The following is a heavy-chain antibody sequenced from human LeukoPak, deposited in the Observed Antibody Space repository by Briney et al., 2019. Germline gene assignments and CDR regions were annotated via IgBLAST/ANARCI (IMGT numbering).Heavy chain of an antibody. V-gene: IGHV4-59*01. Sequence: SETLSLTCTVSGGSISGYYWGWIRQPPGKGLEWIGYIYYSGGTNYNPSLESRVTISIDTSKNQFSLKLNSVTAADTAVYYCVRDEGVLRFLEYWGQGIQVTVSS. J-gene: IGHJ4*02. CDR1: GGSISGYY. D-gene: IGHD3-3*01. CDR3: VRDEGVLRFLEY. CDR2: IYYSGGT.